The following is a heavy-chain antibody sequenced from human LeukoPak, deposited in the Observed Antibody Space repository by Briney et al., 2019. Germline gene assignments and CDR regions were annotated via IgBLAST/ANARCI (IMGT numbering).Heavy chain of an antibody. Sequence: SETLSLTCTVSGGSISSYYWSWIRQPPGKGLEWIGEINHSGSTNYNPSLKSRVTISVDTSKNQFSLKLSSVTAADTAVYYCARDPLGLVYAGDAFDIWGQGTMVTVSS. J-gene: IGHJ3*02. CDR3: ARDPLGLVYAGDAFDI. CDR1: GGSISSYY. V-gene: IGHV4-34*01. CDR2: INHSGST. D-gene: IGHD2-8*01.